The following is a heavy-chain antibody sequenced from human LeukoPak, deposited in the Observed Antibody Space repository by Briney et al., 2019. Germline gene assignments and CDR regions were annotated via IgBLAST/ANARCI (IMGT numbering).Heavy chain of an antibody. J-gene: IGHJ6*02. V-gene: IGHV3-21*01. Sequence: GGSLRLSCAASGFTFSSYSMNWVRQAPGKGLEWVSSISSSSSYIYYADSVKGRFTISRDNAKNSLYLQMNSLRAEDTAVYYCARDNQLLREDYYYGMDVWGQGTMVTVSS. CDR1: GFTFSSYS. CDR2: ISSSSSYI. D-gene: IGHD2-2*01. CDR3: ARDNQLLREDYYYGMDV.